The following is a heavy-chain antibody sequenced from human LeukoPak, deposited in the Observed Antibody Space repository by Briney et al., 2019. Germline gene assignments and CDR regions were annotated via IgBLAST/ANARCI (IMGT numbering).Heavy chain of an antibody. J-gene: IGHJ5*02. CDR1: GGSISSYY. CDR2: IYYSGST. Sequence: PSETLSLTCTVSGGSISSYYWSWIRQPPGKGLEWIGYIYYSGSTNYNPSLKSRVTTSVDTSKNQFSLKLSSVTAADTAVYYCARAPSRAPNVWFDPWGQGTLVTVSS. CDR3: ARAPSRAPNVWFDP. V-gene: IGHV4-59*01.